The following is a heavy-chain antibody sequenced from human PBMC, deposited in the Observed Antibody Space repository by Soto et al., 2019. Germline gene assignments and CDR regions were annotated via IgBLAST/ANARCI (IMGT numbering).Heavy chain of an antibody. V-gene: IGHV1-18*04. CDR2: ISAYNGNT. CDR3: ARVNGRYSYGEYFDY. D-gene: IGHD5-18*01. Sequence: ASVKVSRKASGYTFTSYGISWVRQAPGQGLEWMGWISAYNGNTNYAQKLQGRVTMTTDTSTSTAYMELRSLRSDDTAVYYCARVNGRYSYGEYFDYWGQGTLVTVSS. J-gene: IGHJ4*02. CDR1: GYTFTSYG.